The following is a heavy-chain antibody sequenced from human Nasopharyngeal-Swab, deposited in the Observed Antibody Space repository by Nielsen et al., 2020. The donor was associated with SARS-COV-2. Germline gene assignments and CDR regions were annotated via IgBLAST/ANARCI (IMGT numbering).Heavy chain of an antibody. CDR3: AKEEVSTTGTRDYYYCYMDV. CDR2: ISYDGSNK. J-gene: IGHJ6*03. V-gene: IGHV3-30*18. Sequence: GGSLRLSCAASGFTFSSYGMHWVRQAPGKGLEWVAVISYDGSNKYYADSVKGRFTISRDNSKNTLYLQMNSLRAEDTAVYYCAKEEVSTTGTRDYYYCYMDVWGKGTTVTVSS. CDR1: GFTFSSYG. D-gene: IGHD1-1*01.